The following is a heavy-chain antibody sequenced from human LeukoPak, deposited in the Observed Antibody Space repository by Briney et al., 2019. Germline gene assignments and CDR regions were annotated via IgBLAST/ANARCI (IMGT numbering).Heavy chain of an antibody. CDR1: GYTLTELS. CDR2: FDPEDGET. J-gene: IGHJ4*02. D-gene: IGHD3-16*01. Sequence: ASVKVSCKVSGYTLTELSMHWVRQAPGKGLEWMGGFDPEDGETIYAQKFQGRVTMTEDTSTDTAYMELSSLRSEDTAVYYCATVPPLYGGFDYWGQGTLVTVSS. V-gene: IGHV1-24*01. CDR3: ATVPPLYGGFDY.